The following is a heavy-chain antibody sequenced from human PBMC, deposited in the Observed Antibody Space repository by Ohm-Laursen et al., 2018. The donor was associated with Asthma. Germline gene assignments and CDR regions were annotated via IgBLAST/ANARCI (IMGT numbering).Heavy chain of an antibody. J-gene: IGHJ6*02. D-gene: IGHD3-16*01. CDR3: AREWGGMDV. Sequence: SLRLSCAASGFTFSSYAMSWVRQAPGKGLEWVSSISSSSSTIYYADSVKGRFTISRDNAKNSLYLQMNNLRAEDAAIYYCAREWGGMDVWGQGATVTVSS. V-gene: IGHV3-48*01. CDR2: ISSSSSTI. CDR1: GFTFSSYA.